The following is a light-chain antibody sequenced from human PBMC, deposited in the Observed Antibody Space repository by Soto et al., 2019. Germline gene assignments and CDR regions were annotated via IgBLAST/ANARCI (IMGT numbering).Light chain of an antibody. J-gene: IGLJ1*01. Sequence: QSALTQAASVSGSPGQSITISCTGTSTDVGGYNYVTWYQQHPGKAPKLMVYEVSNRPSGVSNRFSGSKSGNTASLTISGLQAEDEADYYYSPYTSSSTTYVFATGTKVIVL. V-gene: IGLV2-14*01. CDR3: SPYTSSSTTYV. CDR1: STDVGGYNY. CDR2: EVS.